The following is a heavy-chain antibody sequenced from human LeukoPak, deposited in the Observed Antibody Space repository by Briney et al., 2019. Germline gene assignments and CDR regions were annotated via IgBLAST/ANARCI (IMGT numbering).Heavy chain of an antibody. CDR2: ISSSSSYI. CDR1: GFIFSSYS. Sequence: PGGSLRLSCAASGFIFSSYSMNWVRQAPGKGLEWVSSISSSSSYIYYADSVKGRFTISRDNAKNSLYLQMNSLRAEDTAVYYCARGTVAVGYNHENGDYWGQGTLVTVSS. V-gene: IGHV3-21*01. CDR3: ARGTVAVGYNHENGDY. J-gene: IGHJ4*02. D-gene: IGHD5-18*01.